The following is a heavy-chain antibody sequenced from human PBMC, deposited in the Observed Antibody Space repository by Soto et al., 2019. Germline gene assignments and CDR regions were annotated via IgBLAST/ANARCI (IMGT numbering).Heavy chain of an antibody. CDR2: ISATGGGT. CDR3: AKDRRAGGNSAFYFDF. V-gene: IGHV3-23*01. J-gene: IGHJ4*02. Sequence: ASLRLSFAASGFNFSNYAMSWVRQAPGKGLEWVSLISATGGGTYYADSVKGRFTISRDNSHNTLYLQVHSLTAEDTAVYYCAKDRRAGGNSAFYFDFWGQGAQVTVSS. D-gene: IGHD3-16*01. CDR1: GFNFSNYA.